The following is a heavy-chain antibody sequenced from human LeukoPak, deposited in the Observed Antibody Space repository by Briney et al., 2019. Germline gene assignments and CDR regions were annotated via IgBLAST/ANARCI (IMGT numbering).Heavy chain of an antibody. D-gene: IGHD1-14*01. V-gene: IGHV3-11*06. CDR1: GFTFSDYY. CDR2: ISSRSSYT. J-gene: IGHJ6*04. CDR3: ARARPTEGPYGMDV. Sequence: GGSLRLSCAASGFTFSDYYMSWIRQAPGKGLEWVSYISSRSSYTNYADSVKGRFTISRDNAKNSLYLQMNSLRAEDTAVYYCARARPTEGPYGMDVWGKGTTVTVSS.